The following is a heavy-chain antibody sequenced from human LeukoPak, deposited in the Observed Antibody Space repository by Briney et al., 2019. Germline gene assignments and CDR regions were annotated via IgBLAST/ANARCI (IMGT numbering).Heavy chain of an antibody. D-gene: IGHD3-22*01. CDR2: IYHSGST. V-gene: IGHV4-4*02. J-gene: IGHJ3*02. Sequence: PSGTLSLTCAVSGGSISSSNWWSWVRQPPGKGLEWIGEIYHSGSTNYNPSLKSRVTISVDTSKNQFSLKLSSVTAADTAVDFCARGPYSYDSSGAFDIWGQGTMVTVSS. CDR3: ARGPYSYDSSGAFDI. CDR1: GGSISSSNW.